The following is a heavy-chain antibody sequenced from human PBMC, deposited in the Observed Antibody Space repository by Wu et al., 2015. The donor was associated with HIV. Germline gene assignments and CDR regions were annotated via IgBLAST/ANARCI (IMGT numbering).Heavy chain of an antibody. CDR2: LNPNTGGT. V-gene: IGHV1-2*02. D-gene: IGHD3-3*01. CDR1: GYTFTGYY. J-gene: IGHJ6*03. CDR3: ARDWQYQVTFGDYYMDI. Sequence: QVQLVQSGAEVKKPGASVKVSCKTSGYTFTGYYIHWVRQAPGQGLEWMGWLNPNTGGTRYAQNFQGRVTMTRDTSTTTVNLVLANLRHNDTATYYCARDWQYQVTFGDYYMDIWGNGTTVIVS.